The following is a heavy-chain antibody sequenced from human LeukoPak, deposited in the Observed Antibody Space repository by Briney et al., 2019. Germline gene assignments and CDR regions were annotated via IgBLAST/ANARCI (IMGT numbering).Heavy chain of an antibody. Sequence: KPGGSLRLSCAASGFTFRNVWMSWVRQAPGKGLEWVGRIKSKSDGETTQYAAPVKGRITISRDDSRNTLYLRMDSLTTGDTAVYYCSTVLNGDTDYWGRGALVTVSS. CDR2: IKSKSDGETT. V-gene: IGHV3-15*01. CDR3: STVLNGDTDY. J-gene: IGHJ4*02. D-gene: IGHD7-27*01. CDR1: GFTFRNVW.